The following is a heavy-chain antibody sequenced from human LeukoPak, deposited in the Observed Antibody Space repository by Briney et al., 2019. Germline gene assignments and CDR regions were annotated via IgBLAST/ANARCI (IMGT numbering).Heavy chain of an antibody. CDR2: IYSGGTT. J-gene: IGHJ5*02. V-gene: IGHV3-66*01. CDR1: EFTFSCHG. D-gene: IGHD3-16*01. CDR3: ARRAGGLARNNWFDP. Sequence: PGRSLRLSCAASEFTFSCHGMHWVRQAPGKGLEWVSLIYSGGTTYYADSVKGRFTISRDNSKNTLYLQMNGLRAEDTAVYYCARRAGGLARNNWFDPWGQGTLVTVSS.